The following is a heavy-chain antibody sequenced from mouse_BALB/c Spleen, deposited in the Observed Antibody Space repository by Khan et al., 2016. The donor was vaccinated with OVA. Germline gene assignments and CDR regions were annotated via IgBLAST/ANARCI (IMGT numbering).Heavy chain of an antibody. CDR3: ASTHDR. CDR1: GYTFTSYS. Sequence: VELQQSGAELARPGASVKMSCKASGYTFTSYSMHWVKQRPGQGLEWIGYINPSSGYTKYNQKFKDKATLTADKSSSTAYMQLSSLTSEDSAVYYFASTHDRWGQGTTLTVSS. D-gene: IGHD2-3*01. CDR2: INPSSGYT. V-gene: IGHV1-4*01. J-gene: IGHJ2*01.